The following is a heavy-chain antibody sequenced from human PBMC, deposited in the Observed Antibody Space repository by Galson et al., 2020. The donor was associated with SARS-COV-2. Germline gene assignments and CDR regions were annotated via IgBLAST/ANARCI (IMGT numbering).Heavy chain of an antibody. CDR3: STGRLMVRGVIVDY. CDR2: IKANTDGGTA. Sequence: GESMKNSCAASGFTFTNAWMRWARQAPGKGLEWVGRIKANTDGGTADFAASVEGRFSMSREDTKNMVFLQMNNLKPKDTAVYYCSTGRLMVRGVIVDYWGQGSLVTVSS. CDR1: GFTFTNAW. J-gene: IGHJ4*02. D-gene: IGHD3-10*01. V-gene: IGHV3-15*01.